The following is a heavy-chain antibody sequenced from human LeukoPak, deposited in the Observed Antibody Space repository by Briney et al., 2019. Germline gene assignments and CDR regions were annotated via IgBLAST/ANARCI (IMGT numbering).Heavy chain of an antibody. D-gene: IGHD3-3*01. J-gene: IGHJ5*02. Sequence: GRSLRLSCAASGFTFSSYAMSWVRQAPGKGLEWVSAIRGSGGSTYYADSVTGRFTIPRDNSKNTLYLQMNSLGAEDTAVYYCAKGRRDFWSGFRVWFDPWGQRNLVTVSS. CDR1: GFTFSSYA. V-gene: IGHV3-23*01. CDR2: IRGSGGST. CDR3: AKGRRDFWSGFRVWFDP.